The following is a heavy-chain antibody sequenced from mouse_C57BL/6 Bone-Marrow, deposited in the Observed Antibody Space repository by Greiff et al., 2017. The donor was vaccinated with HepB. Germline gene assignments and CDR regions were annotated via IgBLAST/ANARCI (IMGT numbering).Heavy chain of an antibody. D-gene: IGHD3-2*02. CDR3: ARQRQLRLLMDY. Sequence: EVQRVESGGGLVQPGESLKLSCESNEYEFPSHDMSWVRKTPEKRLELVAAINSDGGSTYNPDTMERRFIISRDNTKKTLYLQMSSLRSEDTALYYCARQRQLRLLMDYWGQGTSVTVSS. V-gene: IGHV5-2*01. J-gene: IGHJ4*01. CDR2: INSDGGST. CDR1: EYEFPSHD.